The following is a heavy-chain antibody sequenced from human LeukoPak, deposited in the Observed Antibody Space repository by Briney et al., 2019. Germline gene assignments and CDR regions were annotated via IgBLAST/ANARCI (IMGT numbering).Heavy chain of an antibody. CDR1: GYTFTSYD. D-gene: IGHD2-2*01. J-gene: IGHJ5*02. Sequence: ASVTVSCKASGYTFTSYDINWVRQAPGQGLEWMGWMNPNSGNTVYAQKFQGRVTMTRNTSISTAYMELSSLRSEDTAVYYCARGRRGYCSSTRCNWFDPWGQGTLVTVSS. CDR2: MNPNSGNT. CDR3: ARGRRGYCSSTRCNWFDP. V-gene: IGHV1-8*01.